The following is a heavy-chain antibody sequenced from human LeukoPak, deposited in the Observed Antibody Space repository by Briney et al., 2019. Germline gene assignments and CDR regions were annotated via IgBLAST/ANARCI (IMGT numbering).Heavy chain of an antibody. J-gene: IGHJ4*02. V-gene: IGHV3-7*01. D-gene: IGHD5-24*01. CDR1: GFIFSNYW. Sequence: GGSLRLSCGASGFIFSNYWMNWVRQPPGKGLEWVAHIRLKGGDKYYADSVKGRFTISRDDAKKSLYLQINSLRAEDTAVYYCARDGDGHFDFWGQGTLVTVSS. CDR3: ARDGDGHFDF. CDR2: IRLKGGDK.